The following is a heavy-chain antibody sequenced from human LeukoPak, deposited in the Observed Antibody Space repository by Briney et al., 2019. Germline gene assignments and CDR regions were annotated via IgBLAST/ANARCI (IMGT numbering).Heavy chain of an antibody. CDR1: GGTFSSYA. V-gene: IGHV1-69*05. CDR2: IIPIFGTA. J-gene: IGHJ3*02. CDR3: ARDPGTTVTTLAFDI. D-gene: IGHD4-17*01. Sequence: ASVKVSCKASGGTFSSYAISWVRQAPGQGLEWMGRIIPIFGTANYAQKFQGRVTITTDESTSTAYMELSSLRSEDTAVYYCARDPGTTVTTLAFDIWGQGTVVTVSS.